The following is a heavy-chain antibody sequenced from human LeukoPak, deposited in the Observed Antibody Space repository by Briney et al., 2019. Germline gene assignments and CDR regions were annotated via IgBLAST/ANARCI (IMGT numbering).Heavy chain of an antibody. V-gene: IGHV3-11*01. CDR3: VRDRNYYGLDY. CDR1: GFTFSDYY. D-gene: IGHD3-10*01. CDR2: ISSSGSTI. Sequence: GGSLRLSCAASGFTFSDYYMSWIRQAPGKGLEWVSYISSSGSTIYYADSVKGRFTMSRDNAQNALYLQMNSLRAEDTAVYYCVRDRNYYGLDYWGQGSLVTVSS. J-gene: IGHJ4*02.